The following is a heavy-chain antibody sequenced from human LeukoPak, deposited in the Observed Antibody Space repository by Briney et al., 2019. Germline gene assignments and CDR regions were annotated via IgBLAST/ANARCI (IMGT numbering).Heavy chain of an antibody. J-gene: IGHJ4*02. V-gene: IGHV1-69*01. CDR1: GGTFSSYA. Sequence: SVKVSCKASGGTFSSYAISWVRQAPGQGLEWMGGIIPIFGTANYAQKFQGRVTITADESTSTAYMELSSLRSENTAVYYCASSRAVAGLDYWGQGTLVTVSS. CDR3: ASSRAVAGLDY. D-gene: IGHD6-19*01. CDR2: IIPIFGTA.